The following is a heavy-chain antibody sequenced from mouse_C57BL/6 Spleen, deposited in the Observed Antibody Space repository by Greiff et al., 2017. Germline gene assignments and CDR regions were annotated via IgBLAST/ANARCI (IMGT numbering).Heavy chain of an antibody. CDR3: ARAEDGYHWYFDV. J-gene: IGHJ1*03. CDR2: ISYDGSN. Sequence: EVQVVESGPGLVKPSQSLSLTCSVTGYSITSGYYWNWIRQFPGNKLEWMGYISYDGSNNYNPSLKNRISITRDTSKNQFFLKLNSVTTEDTATYYCARAEDGYHWYFDVWGTGTTVTVSS. D-gene: IGHD2-3*01. CDR1: GYSITSGYY. V-gene: IGHV3-6*01.